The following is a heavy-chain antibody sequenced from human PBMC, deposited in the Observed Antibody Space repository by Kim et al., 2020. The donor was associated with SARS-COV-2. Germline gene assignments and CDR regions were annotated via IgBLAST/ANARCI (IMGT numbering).Heavy chain of an antibody. CDR3: ARDLRNSGGY. CDR2: GT. D-gene: IGHD2-15*01. J-gene: IGHJ4*02. V-gene: IGHV1-2*02. Sequence: GTNYAQKFQGRVTMTRDTSISTAYMELSRLRSDDTAVYYCARDLRNSGGYWGQGTLVTVSS.